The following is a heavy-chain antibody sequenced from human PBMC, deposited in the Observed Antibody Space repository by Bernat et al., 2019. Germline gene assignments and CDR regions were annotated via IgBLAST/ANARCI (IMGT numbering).Heavy chain of an antibody. CDR2: IYSGGST. V-gene: IGHV3-66*04. Sequence: EVQLVESGGGLVQPGGSLRLSCAASGFTVSSNYMSWVRQAPGKGLEWVSVIYSGGSTYYADSVKGRFTISRDNSKNTLYLQMNSLRVEDTAVYYCARPLYRGYSYGHDAFDIWGQGTMVTVSS. CDR1: GFTVSSNY. D-gene: IGHD5-18*01. J-gene: IGHJ3*02. CDR3: ARPLYRGYSYGHDAFDI.